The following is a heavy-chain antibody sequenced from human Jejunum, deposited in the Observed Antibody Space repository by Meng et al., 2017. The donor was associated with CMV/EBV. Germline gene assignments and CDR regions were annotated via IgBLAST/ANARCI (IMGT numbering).Heavy chain of an antibody. J-gene: IGHJ3*02. CDR3: VRKASGVDVFDI. CDR1: AVTLSDYW. Sequence: SSAVTLSDYWMTWGRQAPGKELEWGANINKDGSEKYLVDSVKGRFTISRDNAKESLYLQMNSLRVEDTAVYYCVRKASGVDVFDIWGQGTMVTVSS. V-gene: IGHV3-7*01. CDR2: INKDGSEK. D-gene: IGHD6-13*01.